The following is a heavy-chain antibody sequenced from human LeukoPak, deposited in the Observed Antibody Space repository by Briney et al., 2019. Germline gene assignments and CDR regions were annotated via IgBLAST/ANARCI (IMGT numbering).Heavy chain of an antibody. J-gene: IGHJ1*01. CDR3: ARDRVVGATLEYFQH. CDR1: GFTVSSNY. Sequence: GGSLRLSCAASGFTVSSNYVSWVRQAPGKGLEWVSVIYSGGSTYYADSVKGRFTISRDNSKNTLYLQMNSLRAEDTAAYYCARDRVVGATLEYFQHWGQGTLVTVSS. D-gene: IGHD1-26*01. CDR2: IYSGGST. V-gene: IGHV3-66*01.